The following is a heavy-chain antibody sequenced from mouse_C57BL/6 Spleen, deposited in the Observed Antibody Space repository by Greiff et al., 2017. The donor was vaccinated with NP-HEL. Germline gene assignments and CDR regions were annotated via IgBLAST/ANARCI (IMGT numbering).Heavy chain of an antibody. D-gene: IGHD1-1*01. V-gene: IGHV1-67*01. CDR3: AEAYYGSSYDY. CDR1: GYTFTDYA. CDR2: ISTYYGAA. Sequence: VQLQQSGPELVRPGVSVKISCKGSGYTFTDYAMHWVKQSHAKSLEWIGVISTYYGAASYTQKVKGKATMTVDKSYSTAYMELARLTSEASAVYYCAEAYYGSSYDYWGQGTTLTVSS. J-gene: IGHJ2*01.